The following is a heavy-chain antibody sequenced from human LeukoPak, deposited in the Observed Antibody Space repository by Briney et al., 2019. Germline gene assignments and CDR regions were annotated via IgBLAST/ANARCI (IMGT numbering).Heavy chain of an antibody. Sequence: SETLSLTCTVSGGSISSGGYYWSWIRQHPGKGLEWIGYIYYSGSTYYNPSLKSRVTISVDTSKNQFSLKLSSVTAADTAVYYCARHLSGYGYPEADYWGQGTLVTVSS. CDR2: IYYSGST. CDR1: GGSISSGGYY. V-gene: IGHV4-31*03. J-gene: IGHJ4*02. CDR3: ARHLSGYGYPEADY. D-gene: IGHD5-18*01.